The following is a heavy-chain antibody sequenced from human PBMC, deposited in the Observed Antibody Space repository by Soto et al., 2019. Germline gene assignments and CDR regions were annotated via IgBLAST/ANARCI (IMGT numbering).Heavy chain of an antibody. J-gene: IGHJ6*02. V-gene: IGHV4-34*01. CDR3: ARDREQWLVPVYYYGMDV. CDR2: INHSGST. Sequence: PSETLSLTCAVYGGSFSGYYWSWIRQPPGKGLEWIGEINHSGSTNYNPSLKSRVTISVDTSKNQFSLKLSSVTAADTAVYYCARDREQWLVPVYYYGMDVWGQGTTVT. CDR1: GGSFSGYY. D-gene: IGHD6-19*01.